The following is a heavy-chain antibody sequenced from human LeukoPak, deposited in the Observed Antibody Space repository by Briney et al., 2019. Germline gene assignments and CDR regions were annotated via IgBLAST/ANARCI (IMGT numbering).Heavy chain of an antibody. Sequence: PSESLSLTCTVSGGSISSYYWRWIRQPAGKGLEWIGRIYTSGSTNYNPSLKSRVTISVDKSKNQFSLKLSSVTAADTAVYYCARVLAAAAPGPYYFDYWGQGTLVTVSS. V-gene: IGHV4-4*07. CDR2: IYTSGST. CDR3: ARVLAAAAPGPYYFDY. D-gene: IGHD6-13*01. J-gene: IGHJ4*02. CDR1: GGSISSYY.